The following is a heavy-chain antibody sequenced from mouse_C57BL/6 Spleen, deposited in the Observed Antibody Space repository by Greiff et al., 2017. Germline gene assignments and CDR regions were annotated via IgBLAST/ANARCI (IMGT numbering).Heavy chain of an antibody. CDR3: ARSRYEYGGGYWYFDV. Sequence: VQLQQSGPELVKPGASVKIPCKASGYTFTDYNMDWVKQSHGKSLEWIGDINPNNGGTIYNQKFKGKATLTVDKSSSTAYMELRSLTSEDTAVYYCARSRYEYGGGYWYFDVWGTGTTVTVSS. V-gene: IGHV1-18*01. J-gene: IGHJ1*03. CDR2: INPNNGGT. D-gene: IGHD2-4*01. CDR1: GYTFTDYN.